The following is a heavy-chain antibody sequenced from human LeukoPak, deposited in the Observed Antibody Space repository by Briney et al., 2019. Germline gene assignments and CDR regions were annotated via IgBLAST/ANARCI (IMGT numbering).Heavy chain of an antibody. CDR2: IRYDGSNK. D-gene: IGHD6-6*01. V-gene: IGHV3-30*02. CDR3: AKDPIAARPVDY. J-gene: IGHJ4*02. Sequence: GGSLRLSCAASGFTFSSYGMHWVRQAPGKGLEWVAFIRYDGSNKYYADSVKGRFTISRDNSKNTLYLQMNGLRAEDTAVYYCAKDPIAARPVDYWGQGTLVTVSS. CDR1: GFTFSSYG.